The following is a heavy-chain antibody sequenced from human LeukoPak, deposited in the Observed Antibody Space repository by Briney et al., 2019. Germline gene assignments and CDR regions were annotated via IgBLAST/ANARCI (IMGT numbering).Heavy chain of an antibody. CDR1: GFTFDDYG. CDR3: ATGPYDILTGYYGYFDY. D-gene: IGHD3-9*01. Sequence: GGSLRLSCAASGFTFDDYGMSWVRQAPGKGLEWVYGINWNGGSTGYADSVKGRFTISRDNAKNSLYLQMNSLRVEDTALYYCATGPYDILTGYYGYFDYWGQGTLVTVSS. J-gene: IGHJ4*02. CDR2: INWNGGST. V-gene: IGHV3-20*04.